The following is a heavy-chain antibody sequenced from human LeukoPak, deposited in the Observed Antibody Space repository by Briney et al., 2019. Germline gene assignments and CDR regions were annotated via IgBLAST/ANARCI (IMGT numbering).Heavy chain of an antibody. D-gene: IGHD6-13*01. Sequence: QPGGSLRLSCAASGFTFSSYDMHWVRQATGKGLEWVSAIGTADDTYYPGSVKGRFTISRENAKNSLYLQMNSLRAEDTAVYYCARVGYSSSWSSSAFDIWGQGTMVTVSS. CDR2: IGTADDT. CDR1: GFTFSSYD. CDR3: ARVGYSSSWSSSAFDI. V-gene: IGHV3-13*01. J-gene: IGHJ3*02.